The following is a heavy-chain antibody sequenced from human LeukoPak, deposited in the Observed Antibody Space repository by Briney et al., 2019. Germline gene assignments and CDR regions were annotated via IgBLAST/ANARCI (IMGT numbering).Heavy chain of an antibody. Sequence: SETLSLTCTVSGGSISSYYWSWIRQPPGRGLEWIGYIYYSGSTNYNPSLKSRVTISVDTSKNQFSLKLSSVTAADTAVYYCARVGRKLWFGELLDAFDIWGQGTMVTVSS. V-gene: IGHV4-59*01. D-gene: IGHD3-10*01. CDR3: ARVGRKLWFGELLDAFDI. J-gene: IGHJ3*02. CDR2: IYYSGST. CDR1: GGSISSYY.